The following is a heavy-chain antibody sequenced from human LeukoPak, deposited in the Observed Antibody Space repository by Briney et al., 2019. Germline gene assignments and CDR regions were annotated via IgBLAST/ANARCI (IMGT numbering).Heavy chain of an antibody. CDR2: IDPGDSDT. CDR3: ARLKSGNSGFDY. Sequence: GESLKISCQGSGYTITCAWIGLVRPMPGEGVELGGIIDPGDSDTRYSPSFQGQVTISADKSIRTAYLQWSSLKASDTAIYYCARLKSGNSGFDYWGQGTPVTVSS. CDR1: GYTITCAW. D-gene: IGHD4-23*01. V-gene: IGHV5-51*01. J-gene: IGHJ4*02.